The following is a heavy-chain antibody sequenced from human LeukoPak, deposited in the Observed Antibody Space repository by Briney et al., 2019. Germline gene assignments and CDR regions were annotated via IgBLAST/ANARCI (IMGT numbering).Heavy chain of an antibody. J-gene: IGHJ4*02. V-gene: IGHV3-48*03. CDR1: GFTFSSYE. CDR3: ARGHYQIEL. Sequence: GGSLRLSCAASGFTFSSYEMNWVRQAPGKGLEWVSYISSSGSTIYYADSVKGRFTISRDNSKNSLYVQMNSLRAEDTALYYCARGHYQIELWGQGTPVTVSS. CDR2: ISSSGSTI. D-gene: IGHD3-10*01.